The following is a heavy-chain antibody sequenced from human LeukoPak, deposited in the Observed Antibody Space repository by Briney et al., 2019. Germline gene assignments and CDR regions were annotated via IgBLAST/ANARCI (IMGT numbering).Heavy chain of an antibody. CDR3: ARDFIAVAGNNWFDP. CDR1: GASISSGSYY. V-gene: IGHV4-61*02. J-gene: IGHJ5*02. D-gene: IGHD6-19*01. CDR2: IYTSGST. Sequence: SQTLSLTCTVSGASISSGSYYWSWIRQPAGKGLEWIGRIYTSGSTNYNPSLKSRVTMSVDTSKNQFSLKLSSVTAADTAVYYCARDFIAVAGNNWFDPWGQGTLVTVSS.